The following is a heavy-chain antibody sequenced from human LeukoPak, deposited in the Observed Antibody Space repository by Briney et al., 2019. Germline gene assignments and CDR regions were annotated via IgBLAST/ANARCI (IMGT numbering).Heavy chain of an antibody. D-gene: IGHD3-9*01. CDR3: ARDKSDAFDI. V-gene: IGHV1-18*01. CDR2: ISAYNGNT. Sequence: ASVKVSCKVSGYTLTELSMHWVRQAPGQGLEWMGWISAYNGNTNYAQKLQGRVTMTTDTSTSTAYMELRSLRSDDTAVYYCARDKSDAFDIWGQGTMVTVSS. CDR1: GYTLTELS. J-gene: IGHJ3*02.